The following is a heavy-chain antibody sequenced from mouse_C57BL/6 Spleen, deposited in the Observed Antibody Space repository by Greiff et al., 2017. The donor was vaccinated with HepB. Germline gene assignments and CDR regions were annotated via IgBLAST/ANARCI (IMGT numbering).Heavy chain of an antibody. V-gene: IGHV1-15*01. CDR2: IDPETGGT. CDR3: TGGFAY. Sequence: VQRVESGAELVRPGASVTLSCKASGYTFTDYEMHWVKQTPVHGLEWIGAIDPETGGTAYNQKFKGKAILTADKSSSTAYMELRSLTSEDSAVYYSTGGFAYWGQGTLVTVSA. CDR1: GYTFTDYE. J-gene: IGHJ3*01. D-gene: IGHD4-1*02.